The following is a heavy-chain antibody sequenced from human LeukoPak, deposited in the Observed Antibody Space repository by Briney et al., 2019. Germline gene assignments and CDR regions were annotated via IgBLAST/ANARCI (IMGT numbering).Heavy chain of an antibody. V-gene: IGHV3-7*01. CDR3: TRGGATSSWYWFF. D-gene: IGHD6-13*01. CDR2: INKDGSEQ. J-gene: IGHJ4*02. Sequence: PGGSLRLSCAASGFTFSSHWMTWVRQAPGKGPEWVASINKDGSEQYYVDSVKGRFTISRDNAKNSLSLQVSSLRAEDMAVYYCTRGGATSSWYWFFWGQGTLVTVSS. CDR1: GFTFSSHW.